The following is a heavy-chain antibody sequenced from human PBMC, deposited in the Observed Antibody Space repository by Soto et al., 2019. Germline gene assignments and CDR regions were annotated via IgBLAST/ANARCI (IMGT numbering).Heavy chain of an antibody. CDR2: INHSGGS. CDR3: ASSHAGAHITAAVH. V-gene: IGHV4-34*01. CDR1: GGSLKDFF. D-gene: IGHD2-2*01. J-gene: IGHJ4*02. Sequence: SETLSLTCAVYGGSLKDFFWNWIRQPPGKGLEWIGEINHSGGSNYNPSLTGRVALSVDTSKNQFSLKLSSVTAADTAVYYCASSHAGAHITAAVHWGKGTLVTVSS.